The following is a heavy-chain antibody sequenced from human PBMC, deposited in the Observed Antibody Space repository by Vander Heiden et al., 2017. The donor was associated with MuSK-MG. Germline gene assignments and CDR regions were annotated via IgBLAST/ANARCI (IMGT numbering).Heavy chain of an antibody. CDR2: IWYDGSNK. CDR1: GFTFSSYR. Sequence: QVQLVESGGGVVQPGRSLRLSCAASGFTFSSYRMHWVRQAPGKWLEWVAVIWYDGSNKYYADSVTGRFTISRDNSKNTLYLQMNSLRAEDTAVYYCARGAPRARYDAFDIWGQGTMVTVSS. J-gene: IGHJ3*02. CDR3: ARGAPRARYDAFDI. V-gene: IGHV3-33*01. D-gene: IGHD3-9*01.